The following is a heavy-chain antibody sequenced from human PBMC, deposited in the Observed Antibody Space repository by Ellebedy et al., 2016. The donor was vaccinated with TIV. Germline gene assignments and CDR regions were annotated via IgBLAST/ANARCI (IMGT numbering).Heavy chain of an antibody. V-gene: IGHV3-74*01. J-gene: IGHJ5*02. CDR3: ARDRGDYSISGP. D-gene: IGHD4-11*01. Sequence: GESLKISXVASGFTFGRYRMHWVRQAPGNKLVWVSRIKSDGSSTTYADSVKGRFTTSRDNARNTLYLQMNSLRDEDTAVYFCARDRGDYSISGPWGQGTLVTVSS. CDR1: GFTFGRYR. CDR2: IKSDGSST.